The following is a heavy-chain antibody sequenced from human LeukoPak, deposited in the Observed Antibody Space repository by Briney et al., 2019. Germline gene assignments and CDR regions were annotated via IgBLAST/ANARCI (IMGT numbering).Heavy chain of an antibody. J-gene: IGHJ4*02. CDR3: ARSGIVGATRVSGLDY. D-gene: IGHD1-26*01. CDR2: IWYDGSNK. V-gene: IGHV3-33*01. Sequence: GGSLRPSCAASGFTFSSYGMHWVRQAPGKGLEWVAVIWYDGSNKYYADSVKGRFTISRDNSKNTLYLQMNSLRAEDTAVYYCARSGIVGATRVSGLDYWGQGTLVTVSS. CDR1: GFTFSSYG.